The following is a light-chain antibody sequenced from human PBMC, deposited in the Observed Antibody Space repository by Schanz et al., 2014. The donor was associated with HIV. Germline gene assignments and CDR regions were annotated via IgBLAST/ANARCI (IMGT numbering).Light chain of an antibody. V-gene: IGLV2-14*03. CDR1: SGDVGSYNY. Sequence: QSALTQPASVSGSPGQSISISCTGTSGDVGSYNYVSWYQQHPGKAPKLMIYDVSNRPSGVSKRFSGSKSGNTASLTVSGLQAEDEADYYCSSYATTKDLLFGGGTKLTVL. J-gene: IGLJ2*01. CDR3: SSYATTKDLL. CDR2: DVS.